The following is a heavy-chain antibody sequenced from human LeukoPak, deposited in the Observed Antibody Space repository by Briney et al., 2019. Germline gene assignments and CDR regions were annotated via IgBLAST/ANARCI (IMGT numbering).Heavy chain of an antibody. J-gene: IGHJ4*02. D-gene: IGHD3-22*01. V-gene: IGHV3-48*01. CDR2: IDTGTSTI. CDR3: ARRAGDYSHPYDY. Sequence: GGSLRLSCAASGFTFSTYSMNWVRQAPGKGLEWVSYIDTGTSTIYYADSVKGRFTISRDSSKNTLYLQMNSLRAEDTAVYYCARRAGDYSHPYDYWGQGTLVTVSS. CDR1: GFTFSTYS.